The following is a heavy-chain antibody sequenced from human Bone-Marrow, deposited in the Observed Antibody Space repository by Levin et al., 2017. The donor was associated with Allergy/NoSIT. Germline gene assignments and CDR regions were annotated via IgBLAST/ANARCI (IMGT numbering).Heavy chain of an antibody. CDR2: ISGSGGST. J-gene: IGHJ6*02. Sequence: GESLKISCAASGFTFSSYAMSWVRQAPGKGLEWVSAISGSGGSTYYADSVKGRFTISRDNSKNTLYLQMNSLRAEDTAVYYCANQKYSGSYALKFWGQGTTVTVSS. CDR3: ANQKYSGSYALKF. CDR1: GFTFSSYA. D-gene: IGHD1-26*01. V-gene: IGHV3-23*01.